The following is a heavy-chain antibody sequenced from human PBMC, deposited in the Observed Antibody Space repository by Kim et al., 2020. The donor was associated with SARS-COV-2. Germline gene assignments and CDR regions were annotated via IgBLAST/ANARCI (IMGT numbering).Heavy chain of an antibody. Sequence: NYNPSLKSRGTVSVDKSKTQFSLRLSSVTTADTAVYYCSRAQGGAFDYWGQGTLVTVSS. CDR3: SRAQGGAFDY. J-gene: IGHJ4*02. D-gene: IGHD1-26*01. V-gene: IGHV4-4*02.